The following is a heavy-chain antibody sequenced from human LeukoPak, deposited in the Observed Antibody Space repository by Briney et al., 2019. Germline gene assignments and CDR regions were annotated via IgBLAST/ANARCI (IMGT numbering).Heavy chain of an antibody. CDR1: GFTFSSYA. Sequence: GGSLRLSCAASGFTFSSYAMSWVRQAPGKGLEWVSAISGSGGSTYYADSVKGRFTISRDNSKNTLYLQMNSLRAEDTAVYYCAKAHPFDDFWSGYYNDAFDIWGQGTMVTVSS. J-gene: IGHJ3*02. CDR3: AKAHPFDDFWSGYYNDAFDI. D-gene: IGHD3-3*01. CDR2: ISGSGGST. V-gene: IGHV3-23*01.